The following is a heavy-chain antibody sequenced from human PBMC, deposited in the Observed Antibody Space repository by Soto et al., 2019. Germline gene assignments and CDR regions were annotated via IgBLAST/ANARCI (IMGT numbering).Heavy chain of an antibody. CDR1: GYTLTELS. D-gene: IGHD1-26*01. CDR3: ATQGGVGASGVNWFDP. Sequence: ASVKVSCKVSGYTLTELSMHWVRQAPGKGLEWMGGFDPEDGETIYAQKFQGRVTMTEDTSTDTAYMELSSLRSEDTAVYYCATQGGVGASGVNWFDPWGQGTLVTVSS. V-gene: IGHV1-24*01. CDR2: FDPEDGET. J-gene: IGHJ5*02.